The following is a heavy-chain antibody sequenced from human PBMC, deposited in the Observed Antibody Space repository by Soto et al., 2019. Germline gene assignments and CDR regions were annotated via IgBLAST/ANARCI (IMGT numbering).Heavy chain of an antibody. J-gene: IGHJ4*02. D-gene: IGHD2-21*02. Sequence: EVQLLESGGGLVQPGGSLRLSCAASGFTFSSYAISWVRRAPGKGLGWVSAVSGSGGTTYYADSVKGRFTISRDNSKNTLYLQMNSLRAEDTAVYYCAKSDGGFDYWGQGTLVTVSS. V-gene: IGHV3-23*01. CDR3: AKSDGGFDY. CDR1: GFTFSSYA. CDR2: VSGSGGTT.